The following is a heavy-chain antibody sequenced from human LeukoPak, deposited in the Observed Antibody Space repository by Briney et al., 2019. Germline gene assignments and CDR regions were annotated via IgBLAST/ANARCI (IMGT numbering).Heavy chain of an antibody. Sequence: GGSLRLSCAASGFTLSSYGMHWVRQAPGRGLEWVAYLRSDGKTKYYGDSVKGRFTISRDNSKNMLYLQLDSLRPEDTAVYYCAKPSPGATTTGPSDYWGQGTRVTVSS. D-gene: IGHD1-1*01. J-gene: IGHJ4*02. CDR1: GFTLSSYG. CDR3: AKPSPGATTTGPSDY. CDR2: LRSDGKTK. V-gene: IGHV3-30*02.